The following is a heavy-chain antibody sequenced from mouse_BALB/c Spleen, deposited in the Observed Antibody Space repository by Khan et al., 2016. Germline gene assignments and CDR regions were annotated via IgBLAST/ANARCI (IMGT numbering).Heavy chain of an antibody. CDR2: IWAGGGT. CDR1: GFSLTSYG. V-gene: IGHV2-9*02. Sequence: QVQLKESGPGLVAPSQSLSITCTVSGFSLTSYGVHWVRQPPGKGLEWLGGIWAGGGTNYNSALISRLSNSKDHSKSQVVLKMNSLQTDDTAMYDCARLEDIWGQGTTLTVSS. D-gene: IGHD1-3*01. CDR3: ARLEDI. J-gene: IGHJ2*01.